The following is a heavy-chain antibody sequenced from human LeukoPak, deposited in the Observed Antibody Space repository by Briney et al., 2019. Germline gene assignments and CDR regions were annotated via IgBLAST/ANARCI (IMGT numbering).Heavy chain of an antibody. CDR2: IGNDDTGT. CDR1: GFIFTNYW. V-gene: IGHV3-74*01. Sequence: GGSLRLSCATTGFIFTNYWMYWVRRAPGKGLVWVSRIGNDDTGTIYADSVKGRFTISRDNAKNTLYLQMNSLRAEDTAVYYCARGTVGLWYFDLWGRGTLVTVSS. J-gene: IGHJ2*01. CDR3: ARGTVGLWYFDL. D-gene: IGHD4-23*01.